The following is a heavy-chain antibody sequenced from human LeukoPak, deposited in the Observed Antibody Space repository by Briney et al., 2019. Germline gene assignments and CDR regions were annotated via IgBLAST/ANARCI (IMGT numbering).Heavy chain of an antibody. CDR2: INPNSGGT. CDR3: AGSAEHRDGRRYNYYYMDV. V-gene: IGHV1-2*02. D-gene: IGHD5-24*01. J-gene: IGHJ6*03. CDR1: GYTFTPYY. Sequence: GASVKVSCKASGYTFTPYYLHWVRQAPGQGLEWMGWINPNSGGTNYAQKFQGRITMTRDTSISTAYMELSSLRSDDTAVYYCAGSAEHRDGRRYNYYYMDVWGKGTTVTVSS.